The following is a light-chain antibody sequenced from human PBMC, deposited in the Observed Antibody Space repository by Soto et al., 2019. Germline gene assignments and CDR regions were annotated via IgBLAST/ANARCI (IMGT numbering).Light chain of an antibody. Sequence: QSALTQPPSASGSPGQSVTISCTGTSSDVGAYNYVSWYQHRPGKAPKLMIYEVTKRPSGVPDRVSGAKSGNTASLTVSGLQAEDDADYYCTSHAGTNNFPDVFGTGTKVTVL. J-gene: IGLJ1*01. CDR3: TSHAGTNNFPDV. CDR1: SSDVGAYNY. CDR2: EVT. V-gene: IGLV2-8*01.